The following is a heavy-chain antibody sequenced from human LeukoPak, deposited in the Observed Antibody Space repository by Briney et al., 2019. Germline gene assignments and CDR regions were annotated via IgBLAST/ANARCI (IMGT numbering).Heavy chain of an antibody. V-gene: IGHV4-39*01. D-gene: IGHD1-26*01. CDR2: IYYSGST. CDR1: GGSVSSSSYY. CDR3: ARGVGYNWFDP. Sequence: SSETLSLTCTVSGGSVSSSSYYWGWIRQPPEKGLEWIGSIYYSGSTYYNPSLKSRVTISVDTSKNQFSLKLSSVTAADTAVYYCARGVGYNWFDPWGQGTLVTVSS. J-gene: IGHJ5*02.